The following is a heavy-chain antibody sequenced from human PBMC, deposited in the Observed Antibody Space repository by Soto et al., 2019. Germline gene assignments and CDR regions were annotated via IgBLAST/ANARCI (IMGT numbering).Heavy chain of an antibody. Sequence: GGSLRLSCEASGFTFSKFGIHWVRQAPGKGLEWVAVVSYDGSFKYYADSVKGRFTISRDNSKNTLYLQMNSLRPEDTALYYCAKAPDQLLFDYYYSGRDVGGKGPTVTVPS. CDR3: AKAPDQLLFDYYYSGRDV. CDR1: GFTFSKFG. CDR2: VSYDGSFK. J-gene: IGHJ6*04. D-gene: IGHD2-2*01. V-gene: IGHV3-30*18.